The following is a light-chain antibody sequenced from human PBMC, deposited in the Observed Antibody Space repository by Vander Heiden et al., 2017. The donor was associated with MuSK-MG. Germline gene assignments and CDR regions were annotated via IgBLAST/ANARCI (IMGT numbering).Light chain of an antibody. J-gene: IGLJ3*02. V-gene: IGLV3-27*01. CDR3: YSEADNNRRV. CDR2: KDS. Sequence: SYELTQPSSVSVSPGQTARITCSGDVLAKKKYARWFQQKPGQAPVLVIYKDSERPAGLPERFSGSSSGTTVTLTISGAQVEDEADYYCYSEADNNRRVFGGGTKLTVL. CDR1: VLAKKKY.